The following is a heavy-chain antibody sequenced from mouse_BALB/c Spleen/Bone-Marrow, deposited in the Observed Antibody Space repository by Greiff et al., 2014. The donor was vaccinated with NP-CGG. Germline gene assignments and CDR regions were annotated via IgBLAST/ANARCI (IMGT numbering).Heavy chain of an antibody. J-gene: IGHJ4*01. V-gene: IGHV1-80*01. CDR1: GYTFSNYW. CDR3: ASRGDYSYAMDY. CDR2: IYPGDGDT. D-gene: IGHD1-1*01. Sequence: QVQLQQSGAVLVRPGSSVKISCKASGYTFSNYWINWMKQRPGQGLEWIGQIYPGDGDTNYIGKFTGKATLTADKSSSTAYMQLSSLTSEDSAVYFCASRGDYSYAMDYWGQGTSVTVSS.